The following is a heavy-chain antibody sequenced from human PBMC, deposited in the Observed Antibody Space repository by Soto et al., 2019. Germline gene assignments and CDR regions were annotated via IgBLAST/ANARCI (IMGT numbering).Heavy chain of an antibody. CDR3: ARSRHGSGSYTHFYYGLDV. CDR2: IAFDGSPE. D-gene: IGHD3-10*01. Sequence: QVQLVESGGGVVQPGRSLRLSCAASGFTFISYAMHWVRQAPGKGLEWVAVIAFDGSPEYYADSVKGRFTISRDNSKKTVYLQMNSLRSEDTAVYYCARSRHGSGSYTHFYYGLDVWGQGTTVTVS. V-gene: IGHV3-30-3*01. J-gene: IGHJ6*02. CDR1: GFTFISYA.